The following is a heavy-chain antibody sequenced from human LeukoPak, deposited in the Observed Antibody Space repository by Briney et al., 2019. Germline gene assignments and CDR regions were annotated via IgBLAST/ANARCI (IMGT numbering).Heavy chain of an antibody. CDR3: ARAGPLAFDY. J-gene: IGHJ4*02. V-gene: IGHV3-64*01. Sequence: GGSLRLSCAASGFTFSSYAMHWVRQAPGKGLEYVSAISSNGGSTYYANSVKGRFTISRDNSKNTLYLQMGSLRAEDMAVYYCARAGPLAFDYWGQGTLVTVSS. CDR1: GFTFSSYA. CDR2: ISSNGGST.